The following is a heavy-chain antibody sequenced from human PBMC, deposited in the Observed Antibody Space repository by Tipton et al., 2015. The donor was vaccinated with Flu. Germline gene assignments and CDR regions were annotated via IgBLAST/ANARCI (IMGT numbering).Heavy chain of an antibody. CDR2: LYTGGGT. D-gene: IGHD6-19*01. V-gene: IGHV3-53*01. CDR1: GFTVNSYY. CDR3: ARVIPEFVAGLSY. J-gene: IGHJ4*02. Sequence: QLVQSGGGLIQPGGSLRLSCAVSGFTVNSYYMSWVRQAPGKGLEWVSVLYTGGGTTYADSVKGRFTISRDNTRNTLYLQMNSLRAEDTAIYYCARVIPEFVAGLSYWGQGTLVSVSS.